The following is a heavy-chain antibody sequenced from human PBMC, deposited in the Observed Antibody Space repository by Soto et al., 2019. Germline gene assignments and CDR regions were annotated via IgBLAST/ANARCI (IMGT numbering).Heavy chain of an antibody. J-gene: IGHJ3*02. CDR3: ARDFKYDYIWGSYRPRNAFDI. Sequence: GGSLRLSCAASGFTFSSYWMSWVRQAPGKGLEWVANIKQDGSEKYYVDSVKGRFTISRDNAKNSLYLQMNSLRAEDTAVYYCARDFKYDYIWGSYRPRNAFDIWGQGTMVTVSS. CDR2: IKQDGSEK. D-gene: IGHD3-16*02. V-gene: IGHV3-7*01. CDR1: GFTFSSYW.